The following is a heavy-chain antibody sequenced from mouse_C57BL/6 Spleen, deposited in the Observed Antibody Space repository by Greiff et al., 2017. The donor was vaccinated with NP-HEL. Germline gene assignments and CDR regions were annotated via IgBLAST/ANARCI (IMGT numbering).Heavy chain of an antibody. Sequence: VKLMESGPGLVAPSQSLSITCTVSGFSLTSYGVDWVRQSPGKGLEWLGVIWGVGSTNYNSALKSRLSISKDNSKSQVFLKMNSLQTEDTAMYYCASGGNHGRFAYWGQGTLVTVSA. CDR1: GFSLTSYG. V-gene: IGHV2-6*01. J-gene: IGHJ3*01. CDR2: IWGVGST. CDR3: ASGGNHGRFAY. D-gene: IGHD2-1*01.